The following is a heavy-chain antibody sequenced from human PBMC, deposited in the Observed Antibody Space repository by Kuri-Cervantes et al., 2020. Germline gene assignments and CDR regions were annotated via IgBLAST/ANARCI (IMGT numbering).Heavy chain of an antibody. V-gene: IGHV4-59*01. CDR2: IHNSGRTNYT. J-gene: IGHJ5*02. Sequence: SETLSLTCTISSGSISSYYWSWIRQPPGKRLDWIGYIHNSGRTNYTNSNPSLKSRVTISVDTSKNQFSLKLSSVTAADTAVYYCASYYDSSGYNDNWFDPWGQGTLVTVSS. CDR3: ASYYDSSGYNDNWFDP. D-gene: IGHD3-22*01. CDR1: SGSISSYY.